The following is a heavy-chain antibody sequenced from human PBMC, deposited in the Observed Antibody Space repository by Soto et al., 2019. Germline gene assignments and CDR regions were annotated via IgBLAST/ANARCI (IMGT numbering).Heavy chain of an antibody. V-gene: IGHV2-5*02. J-gene: IGHJ4*02. D-gene: IGHD6-19*01. CDR1: GFSLYTTGVG. CDR2: IYWDDDK. Sequence: QITLKESGPTLVKPTQTLTLTCTFSGFSLYTTGVGVGWIRQPPGKALEWLALIYWDDDKRYSPSLKSRLTITKDTSKNQVVLTMTNMDSVDTATYFCAHSYSSGWYGGSEFDYWGQGTLVTVSS. CDR3: AHSYSSGWYGGSEFDY.